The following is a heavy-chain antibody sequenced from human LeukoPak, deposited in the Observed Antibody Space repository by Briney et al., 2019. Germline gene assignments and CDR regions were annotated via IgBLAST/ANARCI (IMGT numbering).Heavy chain of an antibody. CDR1: GCTFTSYY. CDR3: ARGYCSGGSCNYYYYYGMDV. CDR2: INPSGGST. D-gene: IGHD2-15*01. Sequence: GASVKVSCTASGCTFTSYYMHWVRQAPGQGLEWMGIINPSGGSTSYAQKFQGRVTMTRDTSTSTVYMELSSLRSEDTAVYYCARGYCSGGSCNYYYYYGMDVWGQGTTVTVSS. V-gene: IGHV1-46*01. J-gene: IGHJ6*02.